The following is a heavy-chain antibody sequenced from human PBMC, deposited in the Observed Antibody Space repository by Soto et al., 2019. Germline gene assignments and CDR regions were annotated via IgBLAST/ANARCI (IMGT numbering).Heavy chain of an antibody. Sequence: QLQLQESGPGLVKPSETLSLTCTVSGGSISSSSFHWGWIRQPPGKGLGWIGSIYYSGSTYYSPSRKSRVTRSVDTSKNQFSLKLSSVTAADTAVYYCARRERAAGTDWWFDPWGQGTLVTVSS. V-gene: IGHV4-39*01. J-gene: IGHJ5*02. D-gene: IGHD6-13*01. CDR1: GGSISSSSFH. CDR2: IYYSGST. CDR3: ARRERAAGTDWWFDP.